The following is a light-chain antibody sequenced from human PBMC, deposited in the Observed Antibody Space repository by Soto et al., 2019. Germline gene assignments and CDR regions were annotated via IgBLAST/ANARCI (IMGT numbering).Light chain of an antibody. Sequence: DIQMTQSPSSLSASVGDRVTLTCRASQRVTTYLNWYQQKPGQVPKLLIYAASTLQSGVPSRFSGSGSGTSFMLTISSLQPEDFATYYCQQSYSTPYTFGQGTKLEIK. CDR2: AAS. J-gene: IGKJ2*01. CDR3: QQSYSTPYT. CDR1: QRVTTY. V-gene: IGKV1-39*01.